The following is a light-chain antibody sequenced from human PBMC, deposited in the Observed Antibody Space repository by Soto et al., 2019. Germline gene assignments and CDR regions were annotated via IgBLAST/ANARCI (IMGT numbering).Light chain of an antibody. CDR3: SSFTSSTTYV. CDR1: SSDVGAYNY. J-gene: IGLJ1*01. Sequence: QSALTQPRSVSGSPGQSVTISCTGTSSDVGAYNYVSWYQHHPGKAPKYMIYDVSKRPSGVPDRFSGSKSGNTASLTISGLQAEDEADYYCSSFTSSTTYVFGTGTKVTVL. V-gene: IGLV2-11*01. CDR2: DVS.